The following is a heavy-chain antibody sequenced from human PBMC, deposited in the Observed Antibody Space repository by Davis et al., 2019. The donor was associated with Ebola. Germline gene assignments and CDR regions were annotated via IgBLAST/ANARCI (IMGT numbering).Heavy chain of an antibody. CDR1: GFTFSSYA. D-gene: IGHD6-19*01. J-gene: IGHJ5*02. V-gene: IGHV3-23*01. CDR3: VRDRYTSGWYWSPFDP. Sequence: PGGSLRLSCAASGFTFSSYAMSWVRQAPGKGLEWVSAISGSGGSTYYADSVKGRFTISRDNSKNTLYLQMNSLRAEDTAVYYCVRDRYTSGWYWSPFDPWGQGTLVTVSS. CDR2: ISGSGGST.